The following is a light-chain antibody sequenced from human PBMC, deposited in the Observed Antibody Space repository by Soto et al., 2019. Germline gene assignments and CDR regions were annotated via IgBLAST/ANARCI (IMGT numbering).Light chain of an antibody. CDR2: EGS. Sequence: QSALTQPASVSGSPGQSITISCTGTSSDVGSYNLVSWYQQHPGKAPKLMIYEGSKRPSGVSNRFSGSKSGHTASLTISGLQAEDEADYYGCSQAVRTPPLDVLGIGPKVT. CDR3: CSQAVRTPPLDV. J-gene: IGLJ1*01. V-gene: IGLV2-23*01. CDR1: SSDVGSYNL.